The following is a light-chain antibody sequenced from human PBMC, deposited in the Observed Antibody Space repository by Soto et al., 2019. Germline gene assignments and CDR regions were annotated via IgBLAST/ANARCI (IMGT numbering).Light chain of an antibody. CDR1: RNDIGAYEF. J-gene: IGLJ1*01. CDR2: EVV. CDR3: KSYAGSNTYV. V-gene: IGLV2-8*01. Sequence: QSVLTQPPSASGSPGQSVTISCTGTRNDIGAYEFVSWYQHHPGKAPKLIIYEVVQRPSGVPGRFSGSKSGNTASLTVSGLQAADEADYYCKSYAGSNTYVFGPGTKLTVL.